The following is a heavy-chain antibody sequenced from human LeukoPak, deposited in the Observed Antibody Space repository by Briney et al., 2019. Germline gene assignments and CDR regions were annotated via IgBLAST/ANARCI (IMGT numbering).Heavy chain of an antibody. CDR1: GFTLSPYS. Sequence: GGSLRLSCAASGFTLSPYSMNWVRQAPGKGLEWVSSISSSSSYIYYADSVKGRFTISRDNAKNSLYLQMNSLRAEDTAAYYCAPLWFGEFNFDYWGQGTLVTVSS. CDR3: APLWFGEFNFDY. J-gene: IGHJ4*02. CDR2: ISSSSSYI. D-gene: IGHD3-10*01. V-gene: IGHV3-21*01.